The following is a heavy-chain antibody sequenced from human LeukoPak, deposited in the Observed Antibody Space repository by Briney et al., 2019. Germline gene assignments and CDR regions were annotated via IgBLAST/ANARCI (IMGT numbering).Heavy chain of an antibody. CDR1: GYTFTNYD. CDR3: ARGRSRHFDY. CDR2: MNPNSGNT. J-gene: IGHJ4*02. V-gene: IGHV1-8*03. Sequence: ASVKVSCKASGYTFTNYDIKWVRQATGQGLEWMGWMNPNSGNTGYAQKFQGRVTITRNTSISTAYMDLSSLRSEDTAVYYCARGRSRHFDYWGQGTMVTVSS.